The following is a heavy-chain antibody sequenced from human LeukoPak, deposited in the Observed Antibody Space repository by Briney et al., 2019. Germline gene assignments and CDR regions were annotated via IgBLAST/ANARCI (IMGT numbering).Heavy chain of an antibody. D-gene: IGHD6-19*01. CDR3: ARWYSSGWAFDY. CDR2: IHYSGST. J-gene: IGHJ4*02. Sequence: SQTLSLTCTVSGGSISSGGYYWNWIRQPPGKGLEWIGYIHYSGSTKYNPSLKSRVTISVDTSRNQFSLKLSSVTAADTAVYYCARWYSSGWAFDYWGQGTLVTVSS. V-gene: IGHV4-61*08. CDR1: GGSISSGGYY.